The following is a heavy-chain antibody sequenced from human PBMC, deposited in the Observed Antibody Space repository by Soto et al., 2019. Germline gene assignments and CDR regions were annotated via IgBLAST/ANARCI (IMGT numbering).Heavy chain of an antibody. J-gene: IGHJ6*02. V-gene: IGHV3-53*01. CDR1: GFTVSSNY. CDR3: ARDLVHRRITIFGVAPAYYYYGMDV. Sequence: VGSLRLSCAASGFTVSSNYMSWVRQAPGKGLEWVSVIYSGGSTYYADSVKGRFTISRDNSKNTLYLQMNSLRAEETAVYYCARDLVHRRITIFGVAPAYYYYGMDVWGQGTTVTVSS. CDR2: IYSGGST. D-gene: IGHD3-3*01.